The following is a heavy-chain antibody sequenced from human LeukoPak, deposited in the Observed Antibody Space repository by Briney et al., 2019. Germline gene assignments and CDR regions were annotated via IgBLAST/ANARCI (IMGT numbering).Heavy chain of an antibody. CDR1: GGSISSYY. J-gene: IGHJ3*02. V-gene: IGHV4-34*01. CDR2: INHNGTT. CDR3: ARTYDSSGPSDAFDI. D-gene: IGHD3-22*01. Sequence: SETLSLTCTVSGGSISSYYWSWIRQPPGKGLEWIGKINHNGTTNYNPSLKSRVTISVDTSKKQFSLKLSSVTAADTAVYYCARTYDSSGPSDAFDIWGQGTTVIVSS.